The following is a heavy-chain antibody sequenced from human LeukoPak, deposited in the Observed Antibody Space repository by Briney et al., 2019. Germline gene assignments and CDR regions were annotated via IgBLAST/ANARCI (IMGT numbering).Heavy chain of an antibody. D-gene: IGHD2-15*01. CDR2: IYHSGST. Sequence: SETLSLTCTVSGGSISSGYYWGWIRQPPGKGLEWIGSIYHSGSTYYNPSLKSRVTISVDTSKNQFSLKLSSVTAADTAVYYCARDPPPLLLGYCSGGSCYSAGAFDIWGQGTMVTVSS. CDR3: ARDPPPLLLGYCSGGSCYSAGAFDI. CDR1: GGSISSGYY. V-gene: IGHV4-38-2*02. J-gene: IGHJ3*02.